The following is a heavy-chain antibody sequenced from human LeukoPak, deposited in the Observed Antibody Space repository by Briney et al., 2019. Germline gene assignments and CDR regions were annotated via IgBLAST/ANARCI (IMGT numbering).Heavy chain of an antibody. V-gene: IGHV3-23*01. CDR2: ISGSGGST. CDR3: ANAYSVSWSGFDY. CDR1: GFTFSSYA. J-gene: IGHJ4*02. D-gene: IGHD6-13*01. Sequence: GSLRLSCAASGFTFSSYAMSWVRQAPGKGLEWVSGISGSGGSTYYADSVEGRFTISRDNSKNTLYLQMNSLRAEDTAVYYCANAYSVSWSGFDYWGQGTLVTVSS.